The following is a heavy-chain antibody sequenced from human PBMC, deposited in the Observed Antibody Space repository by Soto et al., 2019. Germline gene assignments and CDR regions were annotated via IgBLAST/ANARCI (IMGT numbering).Heavy chain of an antibody. CDR3: ARLIEDSEDQRAIYYYGMDV. J-gene: IGHJ6*02. CDR2: MNPGNNQH. D-gene: IGHD2-15*01. V-gene: IGHV1-3*01. CDR1: GYSFTDYD. Sequence: ASVKVSCKTSGYSFTDYDIHWVRQAAGQGLEWMGWMNPGNNQHDYTQKFQGRVTVTSDTSASTAYMELSSLRSEDTAVYYCARLIEDSEDQRAIYYYGMDVWGQGTTVTVSS.